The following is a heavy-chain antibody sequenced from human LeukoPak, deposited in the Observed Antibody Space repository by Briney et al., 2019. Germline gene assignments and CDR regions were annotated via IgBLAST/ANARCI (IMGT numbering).Heavy chain of an antibody. D-gene: IGHD3-22*01. J-gene: IGHJ6*03. CDR3: ARWPRGAYYDSSESYYMDV. Sequence: SETLSLTCTVSGGSISSGGYYWSWIRQHPGKGLEWIGYIYYSGSTYYNPSLKSRVTISVDTSKNQFSLKLSSVTAADTAVYYCARWPRGAYYDSSESYYMDVWGKGTTVTVSS. CDR2: IYYSGST. V-gene: IGHV4-31*03. CDR1: GGSISSGGYY.